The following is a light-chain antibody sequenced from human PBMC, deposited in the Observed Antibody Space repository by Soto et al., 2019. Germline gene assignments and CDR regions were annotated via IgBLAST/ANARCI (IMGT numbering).Light chain of an antibody. CDR3: QQSTSYPQT. V-gene: IGKV1-13*02. CDR2: EAS. Sequence: AIQWTQSPSSLSASVGDRVIITCRASQGCSSALAWYQQKPGKAPKLLIYEASSLESGVPPRFSGGASGTDLTLTINSLQPEDFAPFYYQQSTSYPQTFGQGTKVEIK. J-gene: IGKJ1*01. CDR1: QGCSSA.